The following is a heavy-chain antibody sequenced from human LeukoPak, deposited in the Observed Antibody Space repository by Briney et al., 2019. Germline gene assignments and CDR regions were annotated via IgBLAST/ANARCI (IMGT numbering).Heavy chain of an antibody. V-gene: IGHV3-48*01. CDR2: ISSSSSTI. CDR1: GFTFSSYS. J-gene: IGHJ5*02. CDR3: ARGRSGWSWDP. D-gene: IGHD6-19*01. Sequence: GGSLRPSXAASGFTFSSYSMNWVSQAPRKGLGWVSYISSSSSTIYYADSVKGRFTISRDNAKNSLSVQMNSLRADDTAVCYCARGRSGWSWDPSGEGALVTVS.